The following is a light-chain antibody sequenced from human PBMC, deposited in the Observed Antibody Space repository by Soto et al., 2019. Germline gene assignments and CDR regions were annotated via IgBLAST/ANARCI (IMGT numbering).Light chain of an antibody. CDR2: RDN. CDR1: TSNIGSNP. Sequence: QSVLTQPPSASGTPGQKVTISCSGSTSNIGSNPVQWYQQLPGTAPKLLFYRDNQRPSGVPDRFSASRSGTSASLAISGLQSEDEADYHCATWDDTFDGPVFGGGTKLTVL. J-gene: IGLJ3*02. V-gene: IGLV1-44*01. CDR3: ATWDDTFDGPV.